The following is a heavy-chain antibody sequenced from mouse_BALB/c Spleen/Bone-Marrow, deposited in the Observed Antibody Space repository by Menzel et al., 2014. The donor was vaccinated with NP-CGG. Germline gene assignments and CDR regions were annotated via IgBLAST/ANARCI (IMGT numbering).Heavy chain of an antibody. CDR3: ARGDGYDSYYFDY. CDR2: IYPGNGDT. D-gene: IGHD2-2*01. V-gene: IGHV1-12*01. J-gene: IGHJ2*01. Sequence: QVQLQQSGAELVKPGASVKMSCKASGYTFTSYNMHWVKQTPGQGLEWIGAIYPGNGDTSYNQKFKGKATLTADKSSSXXXXXXXSLTSEDSAVYYCARGDGYDSYYFDYWGQGTTLTVSS. CDR1: GYTFTSYN.